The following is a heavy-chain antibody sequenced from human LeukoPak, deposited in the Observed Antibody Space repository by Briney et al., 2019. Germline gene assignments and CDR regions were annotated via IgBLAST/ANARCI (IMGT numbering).Heavy chain of an antibody. CDR1: GFTFRSYA. D-gene: IGHD1-1*01. Sequence: GGSLRLSCAASGFTFRSYAIHWVRQAPGKGLEWVALISFDGNTKYYSDSVKGRFTISRDNSKNTLFLQMNSLRPEDTALYYCARDMSEKYTADYWGQGTLVTVSS. V-gene: IGHV3-30*01. CDR3: ARDMSEKYTADY. CDR2: ISFDGNTK. J-gene: IGHJ4*02.